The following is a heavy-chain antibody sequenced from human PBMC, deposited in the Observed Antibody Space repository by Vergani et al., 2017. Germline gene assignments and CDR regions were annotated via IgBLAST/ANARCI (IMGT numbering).Heavy chain of an antibody. D-gene: IGHD1-14*01. CDR3: ARDLRLLYNRFDP. Sequence: QVQLVESGGGVVQPGRSLRLSCEASGFTFNQYGMHWVPQAPGKGLEWVAVTWYDGNNKKYADSVKGRFTISRDNSKRTMYLQMNNLRNEDTGVYYCARDLRLLYNRFDPWGQGTLVTVSS. V-gene: IGHV3-33*01. CDR1: GFTFNQYG. J-gene: IGHJ5*02. CDR2: TWYDGNNK.